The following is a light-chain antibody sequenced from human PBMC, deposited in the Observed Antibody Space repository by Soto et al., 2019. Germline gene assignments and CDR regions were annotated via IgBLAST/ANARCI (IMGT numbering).Light chain of an antibody. CDR2: DAS. CDR3: QQYSNWPQT. J-gene: IGKJ1*01. V-gene: IGKV3-11*01. CDR1: QSISRY. Sequence: EIALTQSPATLSLSPGERATLSCRASQSISRYLAWYQQKPGQAPRLLIYDASNRATGIPARFSGSGSGTDFTLTISSLEPEDFAVYYCQQYSNWPQTFGQGTKVDIK.